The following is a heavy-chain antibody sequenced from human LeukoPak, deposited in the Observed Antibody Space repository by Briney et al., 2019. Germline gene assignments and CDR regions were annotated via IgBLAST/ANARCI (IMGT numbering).Heavy chain of an antibody. Sequence: GGSLRLSCAASGFTFSSYAMSWVRQAPGKGLEWVSAISGSGGSTYYADSVKGRFTISRDNSKNTLYLQMNSLRAEDTAVYYCAKDTVNYDILGRTTSYMDVRGKGTTVTVSS. CDR1: GFTFSSYA. V-gene: IGHV3-23*01. J-gene: IGHJ6*03. CDR3: AKDTVNYDILGRTTSYMDV. CDR2: ISGSGGST. D-gene: IGHD3-9*01.